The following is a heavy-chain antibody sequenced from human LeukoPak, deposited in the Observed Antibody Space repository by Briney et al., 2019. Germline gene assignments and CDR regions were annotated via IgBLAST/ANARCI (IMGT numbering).Heavy chain of an antibody. J-gene: IGHJ4*02. CDR2: IYYSGST. CDR3: AVGQWELLPYFDY. D-gene: IGHD1-26*01. CDR1: GGSISSSSYY. Sequence: SETLSLTCTVSGGSISSSSYYWGWIRQPPGKGLEWIGSIYYSGSTYYNPSLKSRVTISVDTSKNQFSLKLSSVTAADTAVYYCAVGQWELLPYFDYWGQGTLVTVSS. V-gene: IGHV4-39*01.